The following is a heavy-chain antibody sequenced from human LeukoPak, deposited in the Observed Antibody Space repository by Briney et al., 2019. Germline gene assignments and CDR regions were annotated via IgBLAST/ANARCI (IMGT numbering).Heavy chain of an antibody. V-gene: IGHV3-23*01. CDR1: GFTFSSYA. D-gene: IGHD3-22*01. CDR2: ISGSGGST. Sequence: QSGGSLRLSCAASGFTFSSYAMSWVRQAPGKGLEWVSAISGSGGSTYYADSVKGRFTISRDNSKNTLYLQMNSLRAEDTAVYYCAKSGDYDSSGLFDYWGQGTLVTVSS. J-gene: IGHJ4*02. CDR3: AKSGDYDSSGLFDY.